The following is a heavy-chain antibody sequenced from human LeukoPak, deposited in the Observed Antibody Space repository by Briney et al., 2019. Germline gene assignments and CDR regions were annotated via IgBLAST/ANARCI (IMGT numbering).Heavy chain of an antibody. CDR2: INPNSGGT. CDR1: GYTFTGYY. D-gene: IGHD5-12*01. CDR3: ASVRDGLRLSTPFDN. V-gene: IGHV1-2*02. J-gene: IGHJ4*02. Sequence: ASVKVSCKASGYTFTGYYMHWVRQAPGQGLEWMGWINPNSGGTNYAQKFQGRVTMTRDTSISTAYMELSRPRSDDTAVYFCASVRDGLRLSTPFDNWGQGTLVTVSP.